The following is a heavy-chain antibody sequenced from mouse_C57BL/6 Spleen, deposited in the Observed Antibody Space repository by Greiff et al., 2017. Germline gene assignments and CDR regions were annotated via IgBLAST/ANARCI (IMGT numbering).Heavy chain of an antibody. J-gene: IGHJ4*01. Sequence: QVQLQQSGPALVQPGASVKISCKASGYAFSSSWMNWVKQRPGKGLEWIGRLYPGDGDTNYNGKFKGKATLTADKSSSTAYMQLSSLTSEDSAVXFCARGGSLLLGEMDYWGQGTSVTVSS. D-gene: IGHD1-1*01. CDR1: GYAFSSSW. V-gene: IGHV1-82*01. CDR3: ARGGSLLLGEMDY. CDR2: LYPGDGDT.